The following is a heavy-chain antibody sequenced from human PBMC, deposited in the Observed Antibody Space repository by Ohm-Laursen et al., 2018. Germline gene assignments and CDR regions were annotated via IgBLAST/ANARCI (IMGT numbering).Heavy chain of an antibody. CDR1: GGSISSFY. J-gene: IGHJ5*02. Sequence: TLSLTCTVSGGSISSFYWSWLRQPPGKGLEWIGYIYYTGSTNYNPSLKSRVTISVDTSKDQFSLKLSSVTAADTAVYYCAMSYQLLFWFDLWGQGTLVTVSS. V-gene: IGHV4-59*08. CDR2: IYYTGST. CDR3: AMSYQLLFWFDL. D-gene: IGHD2-2*01.